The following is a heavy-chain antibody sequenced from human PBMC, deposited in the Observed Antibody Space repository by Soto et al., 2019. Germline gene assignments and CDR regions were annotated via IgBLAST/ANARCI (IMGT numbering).Heavy chain of an antibody. D-gene: IGHD1-26*01. CDR3: VRDTGSGLRVEPGIFEY. CDR1: GYAFTSYT. V-gene: IGHV1-3*01. J-gene: IGHJ4*02. Sequence: QVQLVQSGAEVKKPGASVKVSCNPSGYAFTSYTMHWVRQAPGQGLEWMGWINADNGDSKYSQKFQGRVTITRDTSASIAYMELSSLRSEDTAVYYCVRDTGSGLRVEPGIFEYWGQGTLVTVSS. CDR2: INADNGDS.